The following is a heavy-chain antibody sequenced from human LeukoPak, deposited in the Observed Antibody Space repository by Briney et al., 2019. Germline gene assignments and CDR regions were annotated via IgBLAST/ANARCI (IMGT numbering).Heavy chain of an antibody. CDR1: GFSFSSYG. D-gene: IGHD3-22*01. J-gene: IGHJ4*02. CDR2: IGYDGSNK. CDR3: AKEIYYDSSAFFDY. V-gene: IGHV3-30*18. Sequence: GGSLGLSCAASGFSFSSYGMHWVRQAPGKGLEWVAVIGYDGSNKYYADSVKGRFTISRDNSKNTLYLQMNSLRTEDTAVYFCAKEIYYDSSAFFDYWGQGTLVTVSS.